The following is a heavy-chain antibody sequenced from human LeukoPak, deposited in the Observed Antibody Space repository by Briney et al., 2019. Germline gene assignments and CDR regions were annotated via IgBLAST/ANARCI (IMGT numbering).Heavy chain of an antibody. J-gene: IGHJ4*02. D-gene: IGHD5-18*01. V-gene: IGHV3-30*18. CDR1: GFTFSRYG. CDR2: ISYDGNNK. CDR3: AKDPTAMVTGAFDY. Sequence: GGSLRLSCAASGFTFSRYGMHWVRQAPGKGLEWVAVISYDGNNKYYGDSVKDRFTISRDNSKNTLYLQMNSLRVEDTAVYYCAKDPTAMVTGAFDYWGQGTLVTVSS.